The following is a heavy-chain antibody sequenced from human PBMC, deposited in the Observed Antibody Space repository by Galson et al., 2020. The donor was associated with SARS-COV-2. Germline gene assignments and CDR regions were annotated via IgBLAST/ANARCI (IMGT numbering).Heavy chain of an antibody. CDR2: TKPDGSEQ. CDR1: GFTFSNYW. J-gene: IGHJ3*02. V-gene: IGHV3-7*01. Sequence: GGSLRLSCAASGFTFSNYWMSWVRQAPGKGLEWVANTKPDGSEQYYMDSVKGRFTISRDNAKNSLYLQMNSLRAEDSAVYYCARGDYFDSSGYYIDAFDIWGQGTMVTVSS. D-gene: IGHD3-22*01. CDR3: ARGDYFDSSGYYIDAFDI.